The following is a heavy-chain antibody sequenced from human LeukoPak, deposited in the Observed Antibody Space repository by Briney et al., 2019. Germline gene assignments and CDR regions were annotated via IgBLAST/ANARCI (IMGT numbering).Heavy chain of an antibody. CDR1: GGSISSGDYY. Sequence: MPPQTLPLTCTVSGGSISSGDYYWSWIRQPPGKGLEWIGYIYYSGSTNYNPSLKSRVTISVDTSKNQFSLKLSSVTAADTAVYYCARGRTRRDISSAIFDYWGQGTLVTVSS. CDR3: ARGRTRRDISSAIFDY. J-gene: IGHJ4*02. V-gene: IGHV4-30-4*01. CDR2: IYYSGST. D-gene: IGHD2-15*01.